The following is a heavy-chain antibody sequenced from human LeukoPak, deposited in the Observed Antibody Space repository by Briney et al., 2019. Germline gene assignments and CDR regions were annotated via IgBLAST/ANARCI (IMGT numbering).Heavy chain of an antibody. J-gene: IGHJ4*02. CDR1: GFTFSSYG. CDR2: IRYDGSNK. Sequence: PGGSLRLSCAASGFTFSSYGMHWVRQAPGKGLEWVAFIRYDGSNKYYADSVKGRFTISRDNSKNTLYLQMNSLRAEDTAVYYCARSRGWLQSHPLGYWGQGTLVTVSS. CDR3: ARSRGWLQSHPLGY. V-gene: IGHV3-30*02. D-gene: IGHD5-24*01.